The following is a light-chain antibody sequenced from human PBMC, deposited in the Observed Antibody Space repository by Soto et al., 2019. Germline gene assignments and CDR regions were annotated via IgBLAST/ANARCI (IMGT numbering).Light chain of an antibody. Sequence: EVVLMQSPDTLSLSPGARATLSCRASESISSHYIAWYQHKPGQAPRLLIFGASTRATGIPDRFGGSWSGTDFTLTISRLEPEDLAMYYWQDFCDSPFTVGPGTMVVIK. CDR1: ESISSHY. CDR2: GAS. V-gene: IGKV3-20*01. CDR3: QDFCDSPFT. J-gene: IGKJ3*01.